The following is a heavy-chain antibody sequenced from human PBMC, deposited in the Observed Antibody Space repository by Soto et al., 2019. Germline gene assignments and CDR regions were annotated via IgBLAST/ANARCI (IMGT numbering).Heavy chain of an antibody. Sequence: QVQLVQSGAEVKKPGSSVKVSCKASGGTFSSYAISWVRQAPGQGLEWMGGIIPIFGTANYAQKFQGRVTITADESKSTAYMEMSSLRSEDTAVYYCARDGITIFGVVTHYGMDVWGQGTTVTVSS. CDR1: GGTFSSYA. CDR3: ARDGITIFGVVTHYGMDV. D-gene: IGHD3-3*01. J-gene: IGHJ6*02. V-gene: IGHV1-69*12. CDR2: IIPIFGTA.